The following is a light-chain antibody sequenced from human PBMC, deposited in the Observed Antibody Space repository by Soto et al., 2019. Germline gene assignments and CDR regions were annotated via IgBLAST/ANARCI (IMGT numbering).Light chain of an antibody. CDR2: LDSDGSH. CDR1: SGHSTYA. CDR3: QTWATVPDWV. Sequence: QLVLTQSPSASASLGASVKLTCTLSSGHSTYAIAWHQQQPEKGPRYLMKLDSDGSHSKGDGIPDRFSGSSSGAERCLTISSLQSEDEADYYCQTWATVPDWVFGGGTKLTVL. V-gene: IGLV4-69*01. J-gene: IGLJ3*02.